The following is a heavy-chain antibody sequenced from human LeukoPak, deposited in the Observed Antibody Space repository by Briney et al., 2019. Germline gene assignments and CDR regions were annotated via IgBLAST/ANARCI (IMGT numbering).Heavy chain of an antibody. J-gene: IGHJ4*02. D-gene: IGHD6-19*01. CDR2: MSGSGGST. V-gene: IGHV3-23*01. Sequence: GGSLRLSCAASGFTFSNYAMSWVRQAPGKGLEWVSSMSGSGGSTYYADSVKGRFTISRDNSKNTLYLQMNNLRAEDTALYYCAKNQGQWLVPVDYWGQGTLVTVS. CDR3: AKNQGQWLVPVDY. CDR1: GFTFSNYA.